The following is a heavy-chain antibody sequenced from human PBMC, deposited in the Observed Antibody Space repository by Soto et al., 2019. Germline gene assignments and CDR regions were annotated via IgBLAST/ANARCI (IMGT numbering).Heavy chain of an antibody. CDR2: INHSGST. D-gene: IGHD1-1*01. Sequence: SETLSLTCAVYCGSFSGYYRSWIRQPPGKGLEWIGEINHSGSTNYNPSLKSRVTISVDTSKNQLSLKLSSVTAADTAVYYCARLRRGTTIWFDPWGQGNLVTVSS. J-gene: IGHJ5*02. CDR3: ARLRRGTTIWFDP. V-gene: IGHV4-34*01. CDR1: CGSFSGYY.